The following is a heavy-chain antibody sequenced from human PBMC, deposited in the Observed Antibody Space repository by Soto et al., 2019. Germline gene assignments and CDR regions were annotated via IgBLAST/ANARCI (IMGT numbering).Heavy chain of an antibody. CDR2: IYYSGIT. J-gene: IGHJ6*02. CDR3: ARYKSSYYYGMDV. D-gene: IGHD1-20*01. CDR1: GGSISSYY. V-gene: IGHV4-59*01. Sequence: QVQLQESGPGLVKPSETLSLTCTVSGGSISSYYWSWIRQPPGKGLEWIGYIYYSGITNYNPSLKSRFIISVDTSKNQFSLKLSSVTAADTAVYYCARYKSSYYYGMDVWGQGTTVTVSS.